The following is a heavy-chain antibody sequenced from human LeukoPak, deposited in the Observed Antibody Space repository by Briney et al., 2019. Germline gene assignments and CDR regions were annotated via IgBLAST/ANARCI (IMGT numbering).Heavy chain of an antibody. Sequence: GGSLRLSCAGSGWTFSDYSMSWIRQAPGKGLEYVAYISSGGSTIYYADSVKGRFTISRHNAKNSLYLQLNSLRAEDTAVYYCARVPREPDSGNTTPMDVWGQGTTVTVSS. CDR3: ARVPREPDSGNTTPMDV. D-gene: IGHD1-1*01. CDR1: GWTFSDYS. CDR2: ISSGGSTI. J-gene: IGHJ6*02. V-gene: IGHV3-11*01.